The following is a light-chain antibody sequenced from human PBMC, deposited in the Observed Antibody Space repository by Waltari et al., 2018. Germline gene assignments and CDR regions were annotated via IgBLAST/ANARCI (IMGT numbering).Light chain of an antibody. V-gene: IGLV2-23*02. J-gene: IGLJ1*01. CDR1: SSDVGNSNL. CDR2: EVT. Sequence: QSGLTQPASVSGSPGQSLTIPCTGTSSDVGNSNLASWYQQYPGKAPNLMVYEVTKRTSGVSDCFSGSKAGNTASLTIYGLQSEDEADYYCCSYAGLGIYVFGTGTKVTVL. CDR3: CSYAGLGIYV.